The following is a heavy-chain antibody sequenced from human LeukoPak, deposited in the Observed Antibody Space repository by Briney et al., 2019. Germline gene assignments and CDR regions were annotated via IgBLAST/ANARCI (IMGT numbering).Heavy chain of an antibody. J-gene: IGHJ4*02. V-gene: IGHV1-2*02. CDR2: INPNSGGK. Sequence: ASVKVSCKASGYTFIGNYMHWVRQAPGQGLEWMRWINPNSGGKNYAQKFQGRVTMNRDTSISTAYMELSRLRSDDTAVYYCARDPYYGSGSYYGYWGQGTLVTVSS. CDR3: ARDPYYGSGSYYGY. CDR1: GYTFIGNY. D-gene: IGHD3-10*01.